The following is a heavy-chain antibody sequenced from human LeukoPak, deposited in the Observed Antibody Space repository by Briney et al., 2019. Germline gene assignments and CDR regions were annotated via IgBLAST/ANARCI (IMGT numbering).Heavy chain of an antibody. Sequence: ASVKVSCKASGYTFTGYYMHWVRQAPGQGLEWMGWINPNSGGTNYAQKFQGRVTMTRDTSISTAYMELSRLRSDDTAVYYCARDFAVGYYGSGSYSPFWLGYSMDVWGQGTTVTVSS. V-gene: IGHV1-2*02. CDR2: INPNSGGT. CDR3: ARDFAVGYYGSGSYSPFWLGYSMDV. J-gene: IGHJ6*02. D-gene: IGHD3-10*01. CDR1: GYTFTGYY.